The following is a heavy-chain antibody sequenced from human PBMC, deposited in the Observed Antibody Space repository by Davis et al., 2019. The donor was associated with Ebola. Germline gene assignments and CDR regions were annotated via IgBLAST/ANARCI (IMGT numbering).Heavy chain of an antibody. V-gene: IGHV4-39*01. CDR3: ARLGGPATNCDH. CDR2: IYYNGFT. J-gene: IGHJ4*02. D-gene: IGHD3-16*01. Sequence: MPSETLSLTCTVSGGSISSSSYYWGWIRQPPGKGLEWIGSIYYNGFTNYNPSLKSRVTISVDTSKNQFSVNLRSVTATDTATYYCARLGGPATNCDHWGQGTLVTVSS. CDR1: GGSISSSSYY.